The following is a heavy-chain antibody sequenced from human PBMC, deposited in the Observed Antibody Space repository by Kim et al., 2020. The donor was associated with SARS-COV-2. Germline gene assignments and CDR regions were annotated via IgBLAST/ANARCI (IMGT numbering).Heavy chain of an antibody. D-gene: IGHD6-19*01. CDR2: TRNKANSYTT. CDR3: ARVSTNGWSGNFFDY. CDR1: GFTFSDHY. Sequence: GGSLRLSCAASGFTFSDHYMDWVRQAPGKGLEWVGRTRNKANSYTTEYAASVKGRFTISRDDSKNSLYLQMNSLKTEDAAIYYCARVSTNGWSGNFFDYWGQGTLVTVSS. J-gene: IGHJ4*02. V-gene: IGHV3-72*01.